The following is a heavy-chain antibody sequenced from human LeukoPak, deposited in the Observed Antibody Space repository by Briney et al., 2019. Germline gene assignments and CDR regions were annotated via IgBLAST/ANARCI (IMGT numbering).Heavy chain of an antibody. V-gene: IGHV4-34*09. CDR2: IYYSGST. CDR3: ARDGWYDILTGYPI. J-gene: IGHJ3*02. CDR1: GGSFSGYY. D-gene: IGHD3-9*01. Sequence: SETLSLTCAVYGGSFSGYYWSWIRQPPGKGLEWIGYIYYSGSTYYNPSLKSRVTISVDTSKNQFSLKLSSVTAADTAVYYCARDGWYDILTGYPIWGQGTMVTVSS.